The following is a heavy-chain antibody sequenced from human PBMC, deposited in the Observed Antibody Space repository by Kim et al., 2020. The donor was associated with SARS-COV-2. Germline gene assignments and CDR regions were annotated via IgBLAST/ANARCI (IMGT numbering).Heavy chain of an antibody. D-gene: IGHD3-3*01. Sequence: GEALKISCKGSGYSFTSYWIGWVRQMPGKGLEWMGIIYPGDSDTRYSPSFQGQVTISADKSISTAYLQWSSLKASDTAMYYCARPRITIFSSSAFDIWGQGTMVTVSS. J-gene: IGHJ3*02. CDR1: GYSFTSYW. CDR3: ARPRITIFSSSAFDI. CDR2: IYPGDSDT. V-gene: IGHV5-51*01.